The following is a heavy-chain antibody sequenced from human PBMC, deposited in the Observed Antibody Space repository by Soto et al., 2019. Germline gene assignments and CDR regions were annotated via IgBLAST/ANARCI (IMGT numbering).Heavy chain of an antibody. CDR2: IIPIFGTP. D-gene: IGHD2-2*01. CDR3: ATAHCGSTSCYYGY. Sequence: QVQLVQSGAEVKKPGSSMKVSCKASGGTFSSYATSWVRQAPGQGLEWMGGIIPIFGTPNYAQKFQGRVTITADGSTSTAYMELSSLRSEDTAVYFCATAHCGSTSCYYGYWGQGTLVTASS. J-gene: IGHJ4*02. CDR1: GGTFSSYA. V-gene: IGHV1-69*01.